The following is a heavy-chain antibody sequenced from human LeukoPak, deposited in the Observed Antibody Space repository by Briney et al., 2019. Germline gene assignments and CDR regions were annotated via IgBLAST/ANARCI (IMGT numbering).Heavy chain of an antibody. Sequence: GGSLRLSCAASGFTFRSYSMNWVRQAPGKGLEWVSSISSSSSYIYYADSVKGRFTISRDNAKNSLYLQMNSLRAEDTAVYYCARPGSGRSYYYGMDVWGKGTTVTVSS. CDR2: ISSSSSYI. J-gene: IGHJ6*04. CDR3: ARPGSGRSYYYGMDV. CDR1: GFTFRSYS. D-gene: IGHD3-10*01. V-gene: IGHV3-21*01.